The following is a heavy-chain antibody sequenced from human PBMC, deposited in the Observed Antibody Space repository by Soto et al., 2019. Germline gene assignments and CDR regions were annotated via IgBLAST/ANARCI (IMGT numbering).Heavy chain of an antibody. CDR2: ISYDGSNK. CDR1: GFTFSSYG. V-gene: IGHV3-30*18. Sequence: PGGSLRLSCAASGFTFSSYGMHWVRQAPGKGLEWVAVISYDGSNKYYADSVKGRFTISRDNSKNTLYLQMNSLRAEDTAVYYCAKRVGYYDSSGYSIDAFDIWGQGTMVTVSS. D-gene: IGHD3-22*01. CDR3: AKRVGYYDSSGYSIDAFDI. J-gene: IGHJ3*02.